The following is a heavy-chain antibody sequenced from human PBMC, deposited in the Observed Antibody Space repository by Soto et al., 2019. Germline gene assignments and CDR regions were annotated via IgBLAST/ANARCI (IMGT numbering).Heavy chain of an antibody. Sequence: QVQLQESGPGLVKPSETLSLTCSVSGDSLTSYYWTWVRQPPGKGLEWIWYIYYTGKTNYHPSLKGRVTISMDLSKNQFSIELRSLTAADTAVYYCARIILTGYYGLEPWGQGTLVIVSA. J-gene: IGHJ5*02. CDR1: GDSLTSYY. CDR3: ARIILTGYYGLEP. V-gene: IGHV4-59*01. CDR2: IYYTGKT. D-gene: IGHD3-9*01.